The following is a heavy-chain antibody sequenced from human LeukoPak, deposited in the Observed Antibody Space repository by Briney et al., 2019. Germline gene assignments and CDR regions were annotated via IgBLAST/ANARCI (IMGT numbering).Heavy chain of an antibody. V-gene: IGHV4-31*03. J-gene: IGHJ4*02. CDR1: GGSISDAAYY. Sequence: SETLSLTCTVSGGSISDAAYYWSWIRQHPGEGLEWIGYIYFSGSTSYNPSLKSRVTISVDTSKNQFSLKLTSVTAADTAVYYCARVPAPYACETSGYDSWGQGTLVTVSS. CDR3: ARVPAPYACETSGYDS. D-gene: IGHD3-22*01. CDR2: IYFSGST.